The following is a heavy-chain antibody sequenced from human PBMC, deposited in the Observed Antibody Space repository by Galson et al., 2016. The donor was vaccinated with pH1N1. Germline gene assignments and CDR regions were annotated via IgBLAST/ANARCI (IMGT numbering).Heavy chain of an antibody. CDR2: ISGNIGNS. D-gene: IGHD1-26*01. Sequence: SVKVSCKASDYTFTSYAVTWVRQAPGQGLEWMGSISGNIGNSNYAQKFQDRVTITTDDSTSTAYMELRSLRSKDTAVYYCARGGSYYDYWGQGTLVTVAS. V-gene: IGHV1-18*01. CDR1: DYTFTSYA. CDR3: ARGGSYYDY. J-gene: IGHJ4*02.